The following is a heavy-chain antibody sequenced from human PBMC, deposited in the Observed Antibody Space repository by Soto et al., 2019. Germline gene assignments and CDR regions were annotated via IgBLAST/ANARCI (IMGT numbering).Heavy chain of an antibody. CDR2: ISAYNGNT. Sequence: ASVKVSCKASGYTFTSYGISWVRQAPGQGLEWMGWISAYNGNTNYAQKLQGRVTMTTDTSTSTAYMELRSLRSDDTAVYYCARGGGGRIMVYATYYYYYGMEVWGQGKTVTDS. CDR1: GYTFTSYG. CDR3: ARGGGGRIMVYATYYYYYGMEV. V-gene: IGHV1-18*01. D-gene: IGHD2-8*01. J-gene: IGHJ6*02.